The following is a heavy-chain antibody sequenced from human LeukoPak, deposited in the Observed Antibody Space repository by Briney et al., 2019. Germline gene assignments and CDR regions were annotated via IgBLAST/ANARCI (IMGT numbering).Heavy chain of an antibody. Sequence: PGGSLRLSCAASGFTVSSNYMSWVRQAPGKGLEWVSVIYSGGSTYYADSVKGRFTISRDNSKNTLYLQMNSLRAEDTAVYYCARGRVGTISGVVTPLYFDYWGQGTLVTVSS. V-gene: IGHV3-66*01. J-gene: IGHJ4*02. CDR1: GFTVSSNY. CDR2: IYSGGST. D-gene: IGHD3-3*01. CDR3: ARGRVGTISGVVTPLYFDY.